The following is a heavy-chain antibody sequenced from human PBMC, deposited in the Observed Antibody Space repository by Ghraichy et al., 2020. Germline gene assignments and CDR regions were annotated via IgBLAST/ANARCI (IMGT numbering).Heavy chain of an antibody. V-gene: IGHV3-48*03. CDR1: GFTFSSYE. CDR2: ISSSGSTI. J-gene: IGHJ4*02. CDR3: ARDVGTTVTTSAYDY. Sequence: GGSLRLSCAASGFTFSSYEMKWVRQAPGKGLEWVSYISSSGSTIYYADSVKGRFTISRDNAKNSLYLQMNSLRAEDTAVYYCARDVGTTVTTSAYDYWGQGTLVTVSS. D-gene: IGHD4-17*01.